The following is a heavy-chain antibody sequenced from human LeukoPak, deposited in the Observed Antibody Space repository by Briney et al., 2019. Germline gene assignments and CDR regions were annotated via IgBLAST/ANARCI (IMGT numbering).Heavy chain of an antibody. V-gene: IGHV3-23*01. CDR1: KFTFSSYA. CDR3: ARATVTYYYGMDV. D-gene: IGHD4-11*01. CDR2: ISGSGDST. Sequence: GGSLRLSCAASKFTFSSYAMNWVRQAPGKGLEWVSVISGSGDSTDYADSVKGRFTISRDNSKNTLYLQMNSLRAEDTAVYYCARATVTYYYGMDVWGQGTTVTVSS. J-gene: IGHJ6*02.